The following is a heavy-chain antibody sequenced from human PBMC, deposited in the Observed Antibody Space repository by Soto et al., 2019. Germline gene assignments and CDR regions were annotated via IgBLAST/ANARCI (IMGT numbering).Heavy chain of an antibody. Sequence: GGSLRLSCAASGFTFRSYAMNWVRQTQEKGLEWVSSISSTSTYTHYADSVKGRFTISRDNANNSLFLQMNSLRAEDTAIYYCARDLALAGYYWGQGALVTVSS. J-gene: IGHJ4*02. CDR2: ISSTSTYT. V-gene: IGHV3-21*01. D-gene: IGHD6-19*01. CDR1: GFTFRSYA. CDR3: ARDLALAGYY.